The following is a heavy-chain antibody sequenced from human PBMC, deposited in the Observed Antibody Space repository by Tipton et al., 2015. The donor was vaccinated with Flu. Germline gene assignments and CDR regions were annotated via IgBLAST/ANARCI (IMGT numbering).Heavy chain of an antibody. D-gene: IGHD3-22*01. J-gene: IGHJ3*02. CDR1: GFNFSSYG. CDR2: IWHDGSKQ. CDR3: TRSYYYDSSGYDASDI. Sequence: SLRLSCAASGFNFSSYGMHWVRQAPGKGLEWVAVIWHDGSKQYYADSVKGRFTISRDNSMNTLYLRMNSLRAEDTAVYYCTRSYYYDSSGYDASDIWGQGTRVTVSS. V-gene: IGHV3-33*01.